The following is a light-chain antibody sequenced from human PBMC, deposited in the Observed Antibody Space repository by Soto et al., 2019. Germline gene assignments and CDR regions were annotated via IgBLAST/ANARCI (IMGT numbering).Light chain of an antibody. CDR1: QSVSSA. Sequence: EIVMTQSPATLSVSPGERVTLSCRASQSVSSALAWYQQKPGQAPRLLIYHASTRATGIPAKFSGSGSGTEFSLTISSLQSEDFAIYSCQQYNSWPLTFGGGTKVEI. V-gene: IGKV3-15*01. CDR2: HAS. CDR3: QQYNSWPLT. J-gene: IGKJ4*01.